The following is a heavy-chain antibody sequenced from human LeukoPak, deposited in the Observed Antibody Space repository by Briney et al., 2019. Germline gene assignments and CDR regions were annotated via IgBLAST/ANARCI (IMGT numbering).Heavy chain of an antibody. J-gene: IGHJ5*02. Sequence: SETLSLTCAVYGGSFSGYYWSWIRQPPGKGLEWIGEINHSGSTNYNPSLKSRVTISVDTSKNQFSLKLSSVTAADTAVYYCASRRVYVMNRFDPLGQGTLVTVSS. V-gene: IGHV4-34*01. CDR1: GGSFSGYY. CDR3: ASRRVYVMNRFDP. D-gene: IGHD2-8*01. CDR2: INHSGST.